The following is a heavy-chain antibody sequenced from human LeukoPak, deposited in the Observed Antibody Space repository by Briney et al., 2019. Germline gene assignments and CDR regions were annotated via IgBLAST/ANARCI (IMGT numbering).Heavy chain of an antibody. Sequence: SETLSFTCSVSGGSISGHYWTWIRQPPGKGLEWIGQIHYTGKPDYNPSLKSRITISVDTSKNQVSLQVSSVTAADSAIYYCARFGVDYDMDVWGHGTTVTVFS. D-gene: IGHD3-16*01. CDR1: GGSISGHY. J-gene: IGHJ6*02. CDR2: IHYTGKP. CDR3: ARFGVDYDMDV. V-gene: IGHV4-59*11.